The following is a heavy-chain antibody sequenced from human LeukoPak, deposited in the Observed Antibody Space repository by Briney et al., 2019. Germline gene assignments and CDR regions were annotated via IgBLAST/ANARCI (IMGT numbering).Heavy chain of an antibody. Sequence: PSETLSLTCSVSGGSISGYYWSWIRQPPGQGLEWIGYMYETGHTMYNSSLKSRVTMSLDTSRNYFSLSLSSVTAADTAVYYCARHPFATPFDYWGPGTLVTLSP. D-gene: IGHD2-15*01. V-gene: IGHV4-59*08. CDR2: MYETGHT. J-gene: IGHJ4*02. CDR1: GGSISGYY. CDR3: ARHPFATPFDY.